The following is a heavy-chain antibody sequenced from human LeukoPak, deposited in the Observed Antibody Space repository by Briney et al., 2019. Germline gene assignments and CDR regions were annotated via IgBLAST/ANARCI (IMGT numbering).Heavy chain of an antibody. CDR1: GFIFDDFG. V-gene: IGHV3-20*04. D-gene: IGHD1-26*01. Sequence: GGSLRLSCAASGFIFDDFGMSWVRQAPGKGLEWVSGINWNGGSTSYADSVKGRFTISRDNAKNSLYLQMNSLRAEDTAFYYCARDPYSGSYGNYYYYFMDVWGKGTTVTISS. CDR3: ARDPYSGSYGNYYYYFMDV. J-gene: IGHJ6*03. CDR2: INWNGGST.